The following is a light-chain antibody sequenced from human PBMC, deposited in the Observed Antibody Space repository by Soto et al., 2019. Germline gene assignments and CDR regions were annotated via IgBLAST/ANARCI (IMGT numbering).Light chain of an antibody. V-gene: IGKV1-39*01. Sequence: DSQMTQSPCSLSASVGDRVTSTCRASQSISSYLNWYQQKPGKAPKLLIYAASSLQSGVPSRFSGSGSGTDFTLTISSLQPEDFATYYCQQSYSTPWTFGQGTKVDIK. CDR1: QSISSY. CDR3: QQSYSTPWT. CDR2: AAS. J-gene: IGKJ1*01.